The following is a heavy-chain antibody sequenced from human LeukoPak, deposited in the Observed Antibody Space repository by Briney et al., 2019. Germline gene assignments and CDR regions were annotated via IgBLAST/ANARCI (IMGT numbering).Heavy chain of an antibody. J-gene: IGHJ4*02. D-gene: IGHD3-16*02. V-gene: IGHV4-59*01. CDR2: VYHTGTT. CDR1: GFSITGYY. Sequence: SETLSLTCNVSGFSITGYYWGWMRQPPGKTLEWIGNVYHTGTTNYHPSLDSRLTLSLDMARNQVSLQLKSVPAADPAVYYCTSHDPSTLAFGGVVAPANYWGLGTLVTVSS. CDR3: TSHDPSTLAFGGVVAPANY.